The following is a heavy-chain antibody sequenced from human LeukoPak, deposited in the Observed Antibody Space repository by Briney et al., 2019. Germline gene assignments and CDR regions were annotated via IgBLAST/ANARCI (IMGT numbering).Heavy chain of an antibody. CDR2: IYPGDSGT. D-gene: IGHD2-2*02. Sequence: GESLKISCKGSGYSFTSYWIGWVRQMPGKGLEWMGIIYPGDSGTRYSPSFQGQVTISADKSISTAYLQWSSLKASDTAMYYCARQRVPAAIRFDYWGQGTLVTVSS. CDR1: GYSFTSYW. CDR3: ARQRVPAAIRFDY. V-gene: IGHV5-51*01. J-gene: IGHJ4*02.